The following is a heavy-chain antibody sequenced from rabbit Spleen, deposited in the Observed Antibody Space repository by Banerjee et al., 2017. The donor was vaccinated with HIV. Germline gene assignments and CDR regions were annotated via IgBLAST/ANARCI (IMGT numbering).Heavy chain of an antibody. CDR1: GFSFSSSYY. Sequence: QSLEESGGDLVKPGASLTLTCTASGFSFSSSYYMCWVRQAPGKGLEWIACIYPNNGATNYASWAKGRFAISKTSSTTVTLQMTSLTAADTATYFCARRAGASGYGLWGQGSLVTVS. CDR3: ARRAGASGYGL. J-gene: IGHJ4*01. CDR2: IYPNNGAT. V-gene: IGHV1S40*01. D-gene: IGHD1-1*01.